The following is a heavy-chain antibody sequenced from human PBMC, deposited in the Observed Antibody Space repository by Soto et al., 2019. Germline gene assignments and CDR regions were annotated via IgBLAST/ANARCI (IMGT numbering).Heavy chain of an antibody. J-gene: IGHJ4*02. CDR2: INPSDGNR. D-gene: IGHD3-22*01. V-gene: IGHV1-18*01. Sequence: ASVKGSCKASGYSFSFYGINWVRQTTGQGLEWMGWINPSDGNRDFAQKFEDRVTMTTATSTNTVFLELRSLKSDDTAIYYCARDRLRGYDSSGFYSWGQGTMVTVSS. CDR3: ARDRLRGYDSSGFYS. CDR1: GYSFSFYG.